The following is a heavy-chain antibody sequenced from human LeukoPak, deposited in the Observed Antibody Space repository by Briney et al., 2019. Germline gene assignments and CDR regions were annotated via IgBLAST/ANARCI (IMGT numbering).Heavy chain of an antibody. Sequence: SETLSLTCTVSGYSISSGYYWGWIRQPPGKGLEWTGNIFHSGSTYYNPSLKSRVTISVDTSKNQFSLKLTSVTAADTAVYYCARVVSMTMIVVIPLYFDYWGQGTLVTVSS. CDR3: ARVVSMTMIVVIPLYFDY. CDR1: GYSISSGYY. D-gene: IGHD3-22*01. V-gene: IGHV4-38-2*02. CDR2: IFHSGST. J-gene: IGHJ4*02.